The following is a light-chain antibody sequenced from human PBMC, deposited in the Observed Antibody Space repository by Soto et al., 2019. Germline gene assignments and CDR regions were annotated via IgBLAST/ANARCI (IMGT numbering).Light chain of an antibody. CDR3: SSYTSRSALGV. CDR2: DVS. CDR1: SSDVGGYNY. J-gene: IGLJ3*02. Sequence: QSVLTQPASVSGSPGQSITISCTGTSSDVGGYNYVSWYQQHPGKAPRLMIYDVSNRPSGVSNRFSGSKSVNTASLTISGLQAEDEADYYCSSYTSRSALGVFGVGTKLTVL. V-gene: IGLV2-14*01.